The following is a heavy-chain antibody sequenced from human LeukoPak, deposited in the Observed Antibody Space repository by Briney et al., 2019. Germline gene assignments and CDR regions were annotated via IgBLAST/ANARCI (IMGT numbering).Heavy chain of an antibody. CDR3: ARDYGGNSYWYFDL. CDR1: GFTFSSYG. V-gene: IGHV3-33*08. J-gene: IGHJ2*01. Sequence: GRSLRLSCAASGFTFSSYGMHWVRRAPGKGLEWVAVIWYDGSNKYYADSVKGRFTISRDNSKNTLYLQMNSLRAEDTAVYYCARDYGGNSYWYFDLRGRGTLVTVSS. CDR2: IWYDGSNK. D-gene: IGHD4-23*01.